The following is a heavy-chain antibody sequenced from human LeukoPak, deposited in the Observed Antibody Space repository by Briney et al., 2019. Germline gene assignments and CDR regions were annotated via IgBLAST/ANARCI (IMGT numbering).Heavy chain of an antibody. CDR3: ARDLSVWLDYSDY. V-gene: IGHV4-38-2*02. CDR1: TYSISSGYY. J-gene: IGHJ4*02. D-gene: IGHD6-19*01. Sequence: PSETLSLTCAVSTYSISSGYYWGWIRQPPGKGLEWIGSIYHSGTTYYKPSLKSRVTISVDTSKNQFSLKLNSVTASDTAVYYCARDLSVWLDYSDYWGQGTLVTVSS. CDR2: IYHSGTT.